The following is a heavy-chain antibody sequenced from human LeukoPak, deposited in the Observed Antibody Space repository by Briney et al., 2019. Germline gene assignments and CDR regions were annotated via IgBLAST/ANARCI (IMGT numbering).Heavy chain of an antibody. CDR3: ARGLFGTTVGY. D-gene: IGHD1-14*01. J-gene: IGHJ4*02. Sequence: GGSLRLSCAASGFTFSSYAMHWVRQAPGKGLEWVAVISYDGSNKYYADSVKGRFTISRDNSKNTLYLQMNSLRAEDTAVYYCARGLFGTTVGYWGQGTLVTVSS. CDR2: ISYDGSNK. CDR1: GFTFSSYA. V-gene: IGHV3-30-3*01.